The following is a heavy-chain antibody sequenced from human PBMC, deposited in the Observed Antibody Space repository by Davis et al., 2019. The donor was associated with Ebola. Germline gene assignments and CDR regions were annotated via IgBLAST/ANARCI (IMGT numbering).Heavy chain of an antibody. Sequence: PGGSLRLSCAAPGLTFTGYGMHWVRQTPDKGLEWVAVVSSGGDLKYYADSVRGRFTISRDNSKKTLDLQMDSLLSKDTAVYYCARDTSRIGGLGLDAWGHGALVIVSS. V-gene: IGHV3-30*03. CDR1: GLTFTGYG. J-gene: IGHJ4*01. CDR2: VSSGGDLK. D-gene: IGHD3/OR15-3a*01. CDR3: ARDTSRIGGLGLDA.